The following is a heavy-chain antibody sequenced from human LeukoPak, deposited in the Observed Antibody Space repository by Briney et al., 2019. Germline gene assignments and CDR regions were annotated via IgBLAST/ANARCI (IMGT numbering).Heavy chain of an antibody. J-gene: IGHJ4*02. CDR2: ISGSGGST. Sequence: GGSLRLSCAASGFTFSSYWMSWVRQAPGKGLEWVSTISGSGGSTYYTDSVKGRFTISRDNSKNTLYLEMNSLRADDTALYYCGKGNYGDYSPWDCWGQGTLVTVSS. D-gene: IGHD4-17*01. V-gene: IGHV3-23*01. CDR3: GKGNYGDYSPWDC. CDR1: GFTFSSYW.